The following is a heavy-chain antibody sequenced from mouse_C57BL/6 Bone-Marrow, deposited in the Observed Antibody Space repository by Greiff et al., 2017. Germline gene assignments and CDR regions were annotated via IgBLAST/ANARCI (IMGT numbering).Heavy chain of an antibody. Sequence: VQLQQPGAELVRPGTSVKLSCKASGYTFTSYWMHWVKQRPGQGLEWIGVIDPSDSYTNYNQKFKGKATLTVDTSSSTAYMQLRSLTSEDSAVYYCARRRHYDEEFAYWGQGTLVTVSA. CDR2: IDPSDSYT. D-gene: IGHD2-4*01. V-gene: IGHV1-59*01. CDR3: ARRRHYDEEFAY. CDR1: GYTFTSYW. J-gene: IGHJ3*01.